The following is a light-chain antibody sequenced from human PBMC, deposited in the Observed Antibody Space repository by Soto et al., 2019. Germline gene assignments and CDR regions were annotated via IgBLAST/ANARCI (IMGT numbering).Light chain of an antibody. Sequence: EIVLTQSPDTLSLFPGERATLSCRASQSVSSTYLAWYQQTPGQAPRPLISAASSRATGTPDRFSGSGSGTDFTLTISRLEPEDFAVYYCQQYGNSRWTFGQGTKVEIK. CDR2: AAS. V-gene: IGKV3-20*01. CDR1: QSVSSTY. CDR3: QQYGNSRWT. J-gene: IGKJ1*01.